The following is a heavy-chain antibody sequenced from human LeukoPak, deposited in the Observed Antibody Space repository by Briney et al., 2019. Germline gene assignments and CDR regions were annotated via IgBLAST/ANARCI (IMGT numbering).Heavy chain of an antibody. CDR2: IYTGGST. CDR1: GGSISSYY. Sequence: PSETLSLTCIVSGGSISSYYWNWIRQPPGKGLEWIGYIYTGGSTNYNPSLKSRVTMSVDTSNNQFSLRLSSVTAADTAVYYCARLPTDYMDVWGKGTTVTVSS. CDR3: ARLPTDYMDV. V-gene: IGHV4-4*09. J-gene: IGHJ6*03.